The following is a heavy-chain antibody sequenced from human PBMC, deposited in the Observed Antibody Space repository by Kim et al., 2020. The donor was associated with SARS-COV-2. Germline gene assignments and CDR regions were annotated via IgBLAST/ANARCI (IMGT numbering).Heavy chain of an antibody. CDR1: GFTFSSYG. D-gene: IGHD6-13*01. CDR3: ARDRKVGSSWYFDY. V-gene: IGHV3-33*08. J-gene: IGHJ4*02. Sequence: GGSLRLSCAASGFTFSSYGMHWVRQAPGKGLEWVAVIWYDGSNKYYADSVKGRFTISRDNSKNTLYLQMNSLRAEDTAVYYCARDRKVGSSWYFDYWGQGTLVTVSS. CDR2: IWYDGSNK.